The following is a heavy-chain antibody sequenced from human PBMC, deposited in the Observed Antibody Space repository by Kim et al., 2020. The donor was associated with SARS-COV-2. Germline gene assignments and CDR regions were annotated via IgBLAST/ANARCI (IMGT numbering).Heavy chain of an antibody. CDR3: ARAEIRGVYFDY. CDR1: GGSVSSGSNY. D-gene: IGHD3-10*01. J-gene: IGHJ4*02. V-gene: IGHV4-61*01. CDR2: VYFSGST. Sequence: SETLSLTCTVSGGSVSSGSNYWSWIRQSPGKGLEWIGYVYFSGSTNYNPSLKSRVTISLDTSTNQFSLNLTSVTTADTAVYYCARAEIRGVYFDYWGQGTLVTASS.